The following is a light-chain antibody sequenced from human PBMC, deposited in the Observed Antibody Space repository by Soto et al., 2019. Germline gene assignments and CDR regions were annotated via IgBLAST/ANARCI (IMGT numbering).Light chain of an antibody. V-gene: IGLV1-47*01. J-gene: IGLJ3*02. CDR2: RND. CDR3: AAWDDSLSGVV. CDR1: TSNLGSNF. Sequence: QSVLTQPPSASGTPGQRVTISCSGSTSNLGSNFVYWYQQVPGAAPKLLISRNDQRPSGVPDRFSGSKSGTSASLAISGLPSEDDADYHCAAWDDSLSGVVFGGGTKLTVL.